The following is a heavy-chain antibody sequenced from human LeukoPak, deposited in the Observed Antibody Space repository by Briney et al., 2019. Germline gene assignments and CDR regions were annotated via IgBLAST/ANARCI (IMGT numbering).Heavy chain of an antibody. Sequence: GGSLRLSCAASGFTFRSYNMNCVRQDPGKGQEWASYITGGSTTIYYADSVKGRFTISRDNAKNSLYLQMNSLRAEDTAVYYCARDYSTVTTFFDYWGQGTLVTVSS. D-gene: IGHD4-17*01. CDR1: GFTFRSYN. CDR3: ARDYSTVTTFFDY. J-gene: IGHJ4*02. CDR2: ITGGSTTI. V-gene: IGHV3-48*01.